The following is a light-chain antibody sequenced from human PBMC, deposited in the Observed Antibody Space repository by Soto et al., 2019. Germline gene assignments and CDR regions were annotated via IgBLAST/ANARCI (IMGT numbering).Light chain of an antibody. CDR2: EGS. CDR3: CSYAGSITVYV. Sequence: QSVLTQPASVSGSPGQSITIAYTGTSSDVGSYNLVSWYQQHPGKAPKLMIYEGSTRPSGVSNRFSGSKSGNTASLTFSGLQAEDEADYYCCSYAGSITVYVFGTGTKVTVL. V-gene: IGLV2-23*01. CDR1: SSDVGSYNL. J-gene: IGLJ1*01.